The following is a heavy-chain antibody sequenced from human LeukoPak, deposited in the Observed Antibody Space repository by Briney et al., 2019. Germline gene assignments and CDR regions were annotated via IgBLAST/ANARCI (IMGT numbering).Heavy chain of an antibody. D-gene: IGHD3-10*01. CDR2: ISSSGSTI. Sequence: PGGSLRLSCAASGFTFSDYYMSWIRQAPGKGLEWVSYISSSGSTIYYADSVKGRFTISRDNAKNSLYLQMNSLRAEDTAVYYCATMITMVRGVIPGLNWFDPWGQGTLVTVSS. CDR1: GFTFSDYY. J-gene: IGHJ5*02. V-gene: IGHV3-11*01. CDR3: ATMITMVRGVIPGLNWFDP.